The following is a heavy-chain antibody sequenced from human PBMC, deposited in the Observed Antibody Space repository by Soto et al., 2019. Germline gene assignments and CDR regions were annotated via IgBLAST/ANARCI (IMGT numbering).Heavy chain of an antibody. Sequence: GGSLRLSCAASGFTVSSNYMSWGRQAPGKGLEWVSVIYSGGSTYYADSVKGRFTISRDNSKNTLYLQMNSLRAEDTAVYYCARMWGLDYYYGMDVWGQGTTVTAP. D-gene: IGHD2-21*01. CDR1: GFTVSSNY. CDR2: IYSGGST. CDR3: ARMWGLDYYYGMDV. J-gene: IGHJ6*02. V-gene: IGHV3-53*01.